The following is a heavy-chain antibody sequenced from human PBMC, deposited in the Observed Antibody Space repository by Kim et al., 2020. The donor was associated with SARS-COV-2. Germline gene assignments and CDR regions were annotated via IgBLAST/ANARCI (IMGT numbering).Heavy chain of an antibody. CDR1: GFTFSSYE. CDR2: ISSSGSTI. V-gene: IGHV3-48*03. D-gene: IGHD6-19*01. Sequence: GGSLRLSCAASGFTFSSYEMNWVRQAPGKGLEWVSYISSSGSTIYYADSVKGRFTISRDNAKNSLYLQMNSLRAEDTAVYYCARPPSKREFIGSGWYNYFDYWGQGTLVTVSS. CDR3: ARPPSKREFIGSGWYNYFDY. J-gene: IGHJ4*02.